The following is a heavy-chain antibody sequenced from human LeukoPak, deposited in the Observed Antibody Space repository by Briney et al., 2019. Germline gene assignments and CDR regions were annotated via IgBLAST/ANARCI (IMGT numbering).Heavy chain of an antibody. D-gene: IGHD2-2*01. CDR2: LSYDGSNK. Sequence: GGSLRVSCAASGFTFRSYAMHWVRQAPGKGLEWVAILSYDGSNKYYADSVRGRFTISRDNSKNTLYLQMNSLRLEDTAVYYCARGYCSSTFCDLDVDYWGQGTLVTVSS. J-gene: IGHJ4*02. V-gene: IGHV3-30*01. CDR1: GFTFRSYA. CDR3: ARGYCSSTFCDLDVDY.